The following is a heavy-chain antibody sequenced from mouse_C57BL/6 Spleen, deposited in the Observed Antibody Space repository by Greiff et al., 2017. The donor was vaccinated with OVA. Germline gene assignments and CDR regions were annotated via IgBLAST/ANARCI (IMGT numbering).Heavy chain of an antibody. J-gene: IGHJ2*01. CDR1: GYTFTSYW. CDR2: INPSNGGT. Sequence: QVQLQQPGTELVKPGASVKLSCKASGYTFTSYWMHWVKQRPGQGLEWIGNINPSNGGTNYNEKFKGKATLTVDKSSSTAYMQLSSLESEDSAVYSCARSGLLGSFDYWGQGTTLTVSS. V-gene: IGHV1-53*01. CDR3: ARSGLLGSFDY. D-gene: IGHD2-3*01.